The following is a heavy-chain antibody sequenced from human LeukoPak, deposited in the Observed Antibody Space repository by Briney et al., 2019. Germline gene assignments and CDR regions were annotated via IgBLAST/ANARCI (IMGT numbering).Heavy chain of an antibody. CDR1: GYTFTGYY. J-gene: IGHJ4*02. Sequence: GASVKVSCKASGYTFTGYYMHWVRRAPGQGLEWMGWINPNSGGTNYAQKFQGRVTMTRDTSISTAYMELSRLRSDDTAVYYCARAKEYYDILTGYHISRYYFDYWGQGTLVTVSS. CDR2: INPNSGGT. D-gene: IGHD3-9*01. CDR3: ARAKEYYDILTGYHISRYYFDY. V-gene: IGHV1-2*02.